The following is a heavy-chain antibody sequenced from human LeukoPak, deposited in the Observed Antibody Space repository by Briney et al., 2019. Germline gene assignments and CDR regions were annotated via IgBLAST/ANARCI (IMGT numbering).Heavy chain of an antibody. CDR3: VRTPDSRGDAFDI. CDR2: IYHSGST. V-gene: IGHV4-30-2*01. Sequence: PSETLSLTCAVSGGSISSGGYSWSWIRQPPGKGLEWIGYIYHSGSTYYNPSLKSRVTISVDRSKNQFSLKLSSVTAADTAVYYCVRTPDSRGDAFDIWGQGTMVTVSS. D-gene: IGHD3-22*01. CDR1: GGSISSGGYS. J-gene: IGHJ3*02.